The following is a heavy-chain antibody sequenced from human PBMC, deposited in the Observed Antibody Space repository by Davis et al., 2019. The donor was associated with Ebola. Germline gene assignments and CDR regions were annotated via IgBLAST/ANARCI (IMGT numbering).Heavy chain of an antibody. CDR1: GFTVSSNY. CDR2: IKQDGSEK. J-gene: IGHJ6*02. Sequence: GGSLRLSCAASGFTVSSNYMSWVRQAPGKGLEWVANIKQDGSEKYYVDSVKGRFTISRDNAKNSLYLQMNSLRAEDTAVYYCARRMDVWGQGTTVTVSS. CDR3: ARRMDV. V-gene: IGHV3-7*01.